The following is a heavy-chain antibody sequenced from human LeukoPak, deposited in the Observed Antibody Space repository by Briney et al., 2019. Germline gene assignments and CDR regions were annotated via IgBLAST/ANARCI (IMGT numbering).Heavy chain of an antibody. CDR1: GFSFSTYG. J-gene: IGHJ4*02. D-gene: IGHD2-2*01. Sequence: GSLRLTCAASGFSFSTYGLNWVRQPPGKGLEWISYISSRGSSVYYPASVKGRLTISRDNDKNSLHLQMNSLRAEDTAVYCCARGGDCTNTSCHALSSFDHWGEGIPVAVSS. V-gene: IGHV3-48*01. CDR3: ARGGDCTNTSCHALSSFDH. CDR2: ISSRGSSV.